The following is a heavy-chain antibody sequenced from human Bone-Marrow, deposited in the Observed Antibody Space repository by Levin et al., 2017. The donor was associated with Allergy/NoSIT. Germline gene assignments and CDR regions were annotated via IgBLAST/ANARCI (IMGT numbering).Heavy chain of an antibody. CDR2: IKNSGTT. V-gene: IGHV4-59*01. J-gene: IGHJ6*02. CDR3: ASLGYTISYYDYAMDV. D-gene: IGHD5-12*01. Sequence: SETLSLTCSVSGGSISNSYWSWIRQAPGKGLEWIGYIKNSGTTKYNPSLNSRVTISADTSNNQVSLRLTSVTAADTAVYYCASLGYTISYYDYAMDVWGQGTTVTVSS. CDR1: GGSISNSY.